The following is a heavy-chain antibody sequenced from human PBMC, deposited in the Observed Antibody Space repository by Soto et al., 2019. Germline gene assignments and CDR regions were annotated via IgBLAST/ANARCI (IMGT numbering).Heavy chain of an antibody. Sequence: QVQLVQSGAEVKKPGSSVKVSCKASGGTFSSYAISWVRQAPGQGLEWMGGIIPIFGTANYAQKFQGRVTMTADESTSTAYMERSRLRSEDTAVYYWADQPMAAAGHQLEVDCFDYWGQGTLVTVSS. J-gene: IGHJ4*02. D-gene: IGHD6-25*01. CDR1: GGTFSSYA. CDR3: ADQPMAAAGHQLEVDCFDY. V-gene: IGHV1-69*01. CDR2: IIPIFGTA.